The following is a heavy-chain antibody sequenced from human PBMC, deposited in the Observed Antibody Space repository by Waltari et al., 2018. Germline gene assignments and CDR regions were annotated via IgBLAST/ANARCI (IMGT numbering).Heavy chain of an antibody. J-gene: IGHJ4*02. V-gene: IGHV3-74*01. CDR2: INSDGSTI. D-gene: IGHD3-10*01. CDR3: ARETTMVPKYYFDY. CDR1: GFTFSSYW. Sequence: EVQLEESGGGLVQPGGSLRLSCAASGFTFSSYWMHWVRQAPGKGLVWVSRINSDGSTISYADSVKGRFTISRDNAKNTLYLQMNSLSAEDTAVYYCARETTMVPKYYFDYWGQGTLVTVSS.